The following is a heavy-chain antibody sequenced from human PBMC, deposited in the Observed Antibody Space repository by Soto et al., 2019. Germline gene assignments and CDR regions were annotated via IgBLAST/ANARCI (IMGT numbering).Heavy chain of an antibody. J-gene: IGHJ4*02. Sequence: PSETLSLTCTVSGDSIGNYYWSWIRQPPGKGLEWIGYIYRSGSTKYSPSLKSRATISLDTPKNQFSLKLTSVTAAATAVYYCARDRSLWHPFDNWGQGTLVTVSS. CDR3: ARDRSLWHPFDN. CDR1: GDSIGNYY. V-gene: IGHV4-59*01. D-gene: IGHD1-26*01. CDR2: IYRSGST.